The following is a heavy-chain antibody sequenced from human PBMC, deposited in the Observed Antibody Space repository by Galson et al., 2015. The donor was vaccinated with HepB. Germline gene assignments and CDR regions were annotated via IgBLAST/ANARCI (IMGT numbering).Heavy chain of an antibody. CDR2: ISGSGGST. CDR3: AKDQRGGNLRYWYFDL. D-gene: IGHD4-23*01. V-gene: IGHV3-23*01. CDR1: GFTFSSYA. J-gene: IGHJ2*01. Sequence: SLRLSCAASGFTFSSYAMSWVRQAPGKGLEWVSAISGSGGSTYYADSVKGRFTISRDNSKNTLYLQMNSLRAEDTAVYYCAKDQRGGNLRYWYFDLWGRGTLVTVSS.